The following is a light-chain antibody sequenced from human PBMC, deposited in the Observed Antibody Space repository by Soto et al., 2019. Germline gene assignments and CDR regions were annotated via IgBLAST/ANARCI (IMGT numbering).Light chain of an antibody. CDR3: SSYTSSSTYV. CDR1: SSDVGAYNY. CDR2: DVS. Sequence: QSVLTQPASVSESPGQSITISCTGTSSDVGAYNYVSWYQHHPGNAPKLMIYDVSNRPSGVSNRLSGSKSGNTASLTISGLQAEDEADYYCSSYTSSSTYVFGTGTKVTVL. V-gene: IGLV2-14*03. J-gene: IGLJ1*01.